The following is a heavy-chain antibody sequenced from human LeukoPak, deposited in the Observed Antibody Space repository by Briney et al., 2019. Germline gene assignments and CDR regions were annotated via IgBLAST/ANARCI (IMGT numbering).Heavy chain of an antibody. V-gene: IGHV4-39*07. D-gene: IGHD3-22*01. CDR1: GGSISTSNYY. CDR2: IFYSGST. Sequence: SETLSLTCTVSGGSISTSNYYWGWIRQPPGKGLEWIGNIFYSGSTYYSPSLKSRVTISLDTSKNQFSLKLSSVTAADTALYYCARTPIYYFDNSGYYNWGQGTLVTVSS. J-gene: IGHJ4*02. CDR3: ARTPIYYFDNSGYYN.